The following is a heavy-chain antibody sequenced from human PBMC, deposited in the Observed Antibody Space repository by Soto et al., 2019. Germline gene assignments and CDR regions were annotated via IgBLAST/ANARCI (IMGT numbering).Heavy chain of an antibody. CDR3: ARDGSGYSSRDDAFDI. J-gene: IGHJ3*02. CDR1: GGTFSSYT. D-gene: IGHD6-13*01. CDR2: IIPILGIA. V-gene: IGHV1-69*08. Sequence: QVQLVQSGAEVKKPGSSVKVSCKASGGTFSSYTISWVRQAPGQGLEWMGRIIPILGIANYAQKFQGRVTITXXKXTXXAYMELSSLRSEDTAVYYCARDGSGYSSRDDAFDIWGQGTMVTVSS.